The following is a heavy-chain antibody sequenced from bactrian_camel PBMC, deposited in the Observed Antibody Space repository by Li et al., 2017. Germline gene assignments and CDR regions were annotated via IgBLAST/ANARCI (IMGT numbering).Heavy chain of an antibody. J-gene: IGHJ4*01. CDR2: ISRTGSST. D-gene: IGHD3*01. V-gene: IGHV3-3*01. CDR3: AADFFPFKGDTASAPAVCLNGYDYRH. CDR1: GYSVASDC. Sequence: HVQLVESGGGSVQAGGSLRLSCRYSGYSVASDCVAWIRQVPGKYREGVAAISRTGSSTYYADYVRGRFTISRDTSKNTVYLQLNNLKPEDTAMYYCAADFFPFKGDTASAPAVCLNGYDYRHRGQGTQVTVS.